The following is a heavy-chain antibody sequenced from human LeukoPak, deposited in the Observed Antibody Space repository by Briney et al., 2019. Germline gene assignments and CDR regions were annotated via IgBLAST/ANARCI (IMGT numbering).Heavy chain of an antibody. D-gene: IGHD6-13*01. CDR1: GGTFSSYT. CDR3: ATSIAAAGTPLDY. Sequence: VASVKVSCKASGGTFSSYTISWVRQAPGQGLEWMGRIIPILGIANYAQKFQGRVTITADKSMSTAYMELSSLRSEDTAVYYCATSIAAAGTPLDYWGQGTLVTVSS. J-gene: IGHJ4*02. V-gene: IGHV1-69*02. CDR2: IIPILGIA.